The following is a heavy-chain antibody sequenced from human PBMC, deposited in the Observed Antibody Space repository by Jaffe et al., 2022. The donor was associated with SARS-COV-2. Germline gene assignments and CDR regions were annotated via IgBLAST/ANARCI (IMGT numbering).Heavy chain of an antibody. CDR1: GFTFSSYW. CDR3: ATTGAFSF. D-gene: IGHD2-8*02. CDR2: IKHDGTDK. J-gene: IGHJ4*02. Sequence: EVQLVESGGGLVQPGGSLRLSCAASGFTFSSYWMSWVRQAPGKGLEWVASIKHDGTDKYYVDSVKGRFAISRDNAEDSLFLQLSSLRPDDTAVYYCATTGAFSFWGQGTLVTVSS. V-gene: IGHV3-7*01.